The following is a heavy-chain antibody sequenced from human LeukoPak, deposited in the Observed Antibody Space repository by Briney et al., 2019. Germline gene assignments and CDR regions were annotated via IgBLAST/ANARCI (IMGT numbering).Heavy chain of an antibody. D-gene: IGHD5-12*01. Sequence: PSETLSLTGTVSGGSISSYCWNWIRQSPGRGLEWIGRAYFTKSINYNPSLQSRVTISVDTSKNQFSLKLSSATAADTAMYYCVASYGGYVLDYWGQGSLVIVSS. CDR1: GGSISSYC. V-gene: IGHV4-59*03. CDR3: VASYGGYVLDY. CDR2: AYFTKSI. J-gene: IGHJ4*02.